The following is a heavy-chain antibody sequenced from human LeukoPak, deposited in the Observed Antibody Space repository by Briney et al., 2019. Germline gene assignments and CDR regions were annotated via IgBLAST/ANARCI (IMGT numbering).Heavy chain of an antibody. J-gene: IGHJ2*01. CDR3: ARGYCRGGSCYFFWYFDL. Sequence: SETLSLTCTVSGGSVSSYYWSWIRQPPGKGLDWIGEVNHSGSTNYNPSLKNRVTISLDTSKNQFSLKLSSVTAADTAVYYCARGYCRGGSCYFFWYFDLWGRGALVTVSS. CDR2: VNHSGST. V-gene: IGHV4-34*01. CDR1: GGSVSSYY. D-gene: IGHD2-15*01.